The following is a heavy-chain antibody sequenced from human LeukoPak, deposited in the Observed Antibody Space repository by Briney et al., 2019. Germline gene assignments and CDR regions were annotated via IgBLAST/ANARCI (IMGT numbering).Heavy chain of an antibody. CDR2: ISDTETH. CDR1: GASISSSTYY. J-gene: IGHJ4*02. CDR3: PRGGIGNENFDY. D-gene: IGHD1-1*01. Sequence: SETLSLTCAVSGASISSSTYYWGWIRQTPGKGLECIGIISDTETHYYNPSLRSRVTISVDTSKNQFSLKLSSVTAADTAVYYCPRGGIGNENFDYWGQGILVTVSS. V-gene: IGHV4-39*01.